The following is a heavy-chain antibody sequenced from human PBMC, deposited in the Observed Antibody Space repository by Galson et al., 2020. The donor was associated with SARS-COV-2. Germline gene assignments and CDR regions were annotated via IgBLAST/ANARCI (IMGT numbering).Heavy chain of an antibody. J-gene: IGHJ1*01. V-gene: IGHV4-31*03. CDR1: GGSISSGGYY. CDR2: IYNSGST. D-gene: IGHD4-17*01. CDR3: ARGSVDTVTNRAEYFQH. Sequence: SETLSLTCTVAGGSISSGGYYWSWIRQHPGKGLEWIGYIYNSGSTYYNPSLKSRVTISVDTSKDQFSLKLSSVTAADTAVYYCARGSVDTVTNRAEYFQHWGQGTLVTVSS.